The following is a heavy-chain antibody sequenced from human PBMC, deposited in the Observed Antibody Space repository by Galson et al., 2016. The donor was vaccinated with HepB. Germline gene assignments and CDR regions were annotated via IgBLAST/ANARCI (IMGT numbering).Heavy chain of an antibody. CDR1: GFTFRDFP. D-gene: IGHD1-26*01. CDR3: AKGHSQTYYYYYGMDV. V-gene: IGHV3-30*18. Sequence: LRLSCAASGFTFRDFPMVWVRQAPGKGLEWVAIMSVDGSNKYYADSVKGRFIISRDNSKNTLCLQMNSLRAEDTAVYFCAKGHSQTYYYYYGMDVWGQGTTVTVSS. J-gene: IGHJ6*02. CDR2: MSVDGSNK.